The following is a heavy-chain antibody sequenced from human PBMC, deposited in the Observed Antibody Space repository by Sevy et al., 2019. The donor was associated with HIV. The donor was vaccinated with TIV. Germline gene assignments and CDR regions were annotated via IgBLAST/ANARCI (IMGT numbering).Heavy chain of an antibody. CDR3: AKDSGYCSSITCYKPFDC. Sequence: GGSLRLSCAASGFSFSDYAMSWVRQVPGEGLQWVSSISSGGVTTYYADSVKGRLTISRDNSKNTLYLQMSSLSVEETAIYYCAKDSGYCSSITCYKPFDCWGQGTLVTVSS. V-gene: IGHV3-23*01. CDR1: GFSFSDYA. D-gene: IGHD2-2*02. J-gene: IGHJ4*02. CDR2: ISSGGVTT.